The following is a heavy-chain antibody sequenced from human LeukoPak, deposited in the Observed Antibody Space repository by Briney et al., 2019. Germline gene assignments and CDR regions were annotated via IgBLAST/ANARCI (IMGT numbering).Heavy chain of an antibody. V-gene: IGHV1-69*05. J-gene: IGHJ5*02. D-gene: IGHD1-26*01. Sequence: ASVKVSCKASGGTFSGHAINWVRQAPGQGLEWMGGIIPVFGTPNYVQKFQGRVTMTRDTSTSTVYMELSSLRSEDTAVYYCARDLLGHSGLNWFDPWGQGTLVTVSS. CDR2: IIPVFGTP. CDR1: GGTFSGHA. CDR3: ARDLLGHSGLNWFDP.